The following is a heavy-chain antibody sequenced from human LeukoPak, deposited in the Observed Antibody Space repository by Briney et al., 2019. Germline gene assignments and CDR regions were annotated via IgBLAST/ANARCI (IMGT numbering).Heavy chain of an antibody. V-gene: IGHV3-7*01. CDR1: GFTFSNYW. Sequence: PGGSLRLSCAASGFTFSNYWMSWVRQAPGKELEWVANIKQDGSENYYVDSVKGRFTISRDNAENSLYLQMNSLRADDTAVYYCARDRALYDRSGYYYTEDDYWGQGTLVTVSS. CDR3: ARDRALYDRSGYYYTEDDY. D-gene: IGHD3-22*01. CDR2: IKQDGSEN. J-gene: IGHJ4*02.